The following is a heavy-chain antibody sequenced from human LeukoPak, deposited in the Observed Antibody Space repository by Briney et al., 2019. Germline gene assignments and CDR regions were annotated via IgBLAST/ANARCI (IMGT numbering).Heavy chain of an antibody. CDR1: GLTFATYS. CDR3: ARGYFDWLGYFDY. D-gene: IGHD3-9*01. V-gene: IGHV3-21*01. CDR2: ISSSSRYI. J-gene: IGHJ4*02. Sequence: GRSLRLSCAPSGLTFATYSIKWVRQAPGKGLEWVSSISSSSRYIYYADSVKGRFTISRDNAKNSLYLQMNSLRAEDTAVYYCARGYFDWLGYFDYWGQGTLVTVSS.